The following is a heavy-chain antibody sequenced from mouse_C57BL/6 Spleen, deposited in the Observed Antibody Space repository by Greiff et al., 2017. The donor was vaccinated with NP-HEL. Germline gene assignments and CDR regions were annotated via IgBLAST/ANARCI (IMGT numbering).Heavy chain of an antibody. V-gene: IGHV1-69*01. Sequence: QVQLKQPGAELVMPGASVKLSCKASGYTFTSYWMHWVKQRPGQGLEWIGEIDPSDSYTNYIQKFKGKSTLTVDKSSSTAYMQLSSLTSEDSAVYYCARRDYYGSSYSDYWGQGTTLTVSS. J-gene: IGHJ2*01. CDR1: GYTFTSYW. D-gene: IGHD1-1*01. CDR3: ARRDYYGSSYSDY. CDR2: IDPSDSYT.